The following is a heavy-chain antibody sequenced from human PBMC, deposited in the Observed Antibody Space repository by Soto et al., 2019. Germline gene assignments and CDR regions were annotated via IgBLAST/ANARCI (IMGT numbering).Heavy chain of an antibody. CDR1: GGSISSGGYY. CDR2: IYYSGST. J-gene: IGHJ4*02. CDR3: ARAPDSYVRNDY. V-gene: IGHV4-31*03. Sequence: SATLSLTCTVSGGSISSGGYYWSWIRQHPGKGLEWIGYIYYSGSTYYNPSLKSRVTISVDTSKNQFSLKLSSVTAADTAVYYWARAPDSYVRNDYWGQGTLVTVSS. D-gene: IGHD3-10*02.